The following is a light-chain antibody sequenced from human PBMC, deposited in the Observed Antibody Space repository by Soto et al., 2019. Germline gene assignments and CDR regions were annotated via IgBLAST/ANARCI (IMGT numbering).Light chain of an antibody. V-gene: IGKV3-11*01. CDR3: QQRSNWPLT. J-gene: IGKJ4*01. CDR1: QSVSSY. Sequence: EIVWTQSQATLSLSPGERATPSCLASQSVSSYLAWYQQKPGQAPRLLIYDASNRATGIPARFSGGGSGTDFTLTSSSLEPEDFAVYYCQQRSNWPLTFGGGTKVDIK. CDR2: DAS.